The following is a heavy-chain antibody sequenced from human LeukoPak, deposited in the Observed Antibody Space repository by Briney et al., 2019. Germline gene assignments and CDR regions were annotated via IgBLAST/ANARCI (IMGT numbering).Heavy chain of an antibody. Sequence: SETLSLTCTVSGGSISSGSYYWSWIRQPAGKGLEWIGRIYTSGSTNYNPSLKSRVTISVDTSKNQFSLKLSSVTAADTAVYYCARGHDRIAAPYYFDYWGQGTLVTVSS. J-gene: IGHJ4*02. CDR2: IYTSGST. CDR3: ARGHDRIAAPYYFDY. D-gene: IGHD6-13*01. V-gene: IGHV4-61*02. CDR1: GGSISSGSYY.